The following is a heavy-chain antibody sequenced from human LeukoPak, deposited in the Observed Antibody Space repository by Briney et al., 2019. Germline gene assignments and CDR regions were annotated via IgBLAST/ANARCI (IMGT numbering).Heavy chain of an antibody. V-gene: IGHV3-66*02. D-gene: IGHD3-10*01. CDR3: AKDRVFELWFEEASPYYFDY. CDR2: IYSGGST. Sequence: GGSLRLSCAASEFSVGSNYMTWVRQAPGKGLEWVSLIYSGGSTYYADSVKGRFTISRDISKNTLYLQMNSLRAEDTAVYYCAKDRVFELWFEEASPYYFDYWGQGTLVTVSS. J-gene: IGHJ4*02. CDR1: EFSVGSNY.